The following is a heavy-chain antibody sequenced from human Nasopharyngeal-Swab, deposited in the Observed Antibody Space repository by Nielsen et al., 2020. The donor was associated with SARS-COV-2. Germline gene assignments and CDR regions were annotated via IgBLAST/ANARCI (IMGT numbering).Heavy chain of an antibody. J-gene: IGHJ4*02. CDR3: ARGSHNSGWF. D-gene: IGHD6-19*01. CDR1: GFTFSNYN. Sequence: GGSLRLSCEASGFTFSNYNMHWVRQAPGKGLEGISYISKSSSTVYYADSVKGRITISRDNAKSSLYLQMNRLTNEDTAVYYCARGSHNSGWFWGRGTLVTVSS. CDR2: ISKSSSTV. V-gene: IGHV3-48*02.